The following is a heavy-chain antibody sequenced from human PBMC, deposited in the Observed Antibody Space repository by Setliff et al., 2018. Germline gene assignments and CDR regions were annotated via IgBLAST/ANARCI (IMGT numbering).Heavy chain of an antibody. D-gene: IGHD5-18*01. V-gene: IGHV5-51*01. CDR3: ARQKDTAMVYWFDH. CDR2: IYPGDSHT. CDR1: GYSFSNFW. Sequence: GESLKISCKGSGYSFSNFWIGWVRQMPGKGLEWMGIIYPGDSHTRYSPSFQGQVTMSADKSINTAYLQWSNLKASDTAIYYCARQKDTAMVYWFDHWGQGTRVTVSS. J-gene: IGHJ5*02.